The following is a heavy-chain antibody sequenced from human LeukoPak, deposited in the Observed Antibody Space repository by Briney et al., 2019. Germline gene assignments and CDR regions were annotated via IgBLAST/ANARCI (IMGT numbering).Heavy chain of an antibody. D-gene: IGHD4-17*01. J-gene: IGHJ4*02. Sequence: GGSLRLSCAASGFTFSSSSMNWVRQAPGKGLEWVSSISSSSSYIYYADSVKGRFSISRDSAKNSLYLQMNSLRAEDTAVYYCASGSASTVTTACDYWGQGTLVTVSS. CDR2: ISSSSSYI. V-gene: IGHV3-21*01. CDR3: ASGSASTVTTACDY. CDR1: GFTFSSSS.